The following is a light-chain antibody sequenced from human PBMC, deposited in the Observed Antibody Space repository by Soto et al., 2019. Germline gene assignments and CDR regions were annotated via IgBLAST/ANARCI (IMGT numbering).Light chain of an antibody. V-gene: IGKV3-20*01. CDR1: QSVSSSY. J-gene: IGKJ1*01. CDR2: GAS. Sequence: EIVLTQSPGTLSLSPGERATLSCRASQSVSSSYLAWYQHKPGQAPRLLIYGASSRATGIPDRFSGSGSGTDFTLTISSLQAEDVAVYYCQQYYNTGTFGQGTKVEIK. CDR3: QQYYNTGT.